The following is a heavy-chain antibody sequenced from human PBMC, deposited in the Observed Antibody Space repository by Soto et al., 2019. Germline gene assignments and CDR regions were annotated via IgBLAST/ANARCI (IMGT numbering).Heavy chain of an antibody. D-gene: IGHD3-22*01. CDR3: ARAGTMIVVANWFDP. V-gene: IGHV3-33*08. CDR1: GFTFSDYA. Sequence: GGSLRLSCAASGFTFSDYAMHWVRQAPGKGLEWVAVIWYDGSNKYYADSVKGRFTISRDNSKNTLYLQMNSLRAEDTAVYYCARAGTMIVVANWFDPWGQGTLVTVS. J-gene: IGHJ5*02. CDR2: IWYDGSNK.